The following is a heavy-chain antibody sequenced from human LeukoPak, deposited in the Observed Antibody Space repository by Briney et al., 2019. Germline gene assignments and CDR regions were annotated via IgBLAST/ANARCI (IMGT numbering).Heavy chain of an antibody. CDR1: GESFSGYY. CDR3: AREYPKGGSYRFDP. D-gene: IGHD1-26*01. Sequence: PSETLPLTCAVYGESFSGYYWSWIRQPPGKGLEWIGEINHSGSTNYNPSLKSRVTISVDTSKNQFSLKLSSVTAADTAVYYCAREYPKGGSYRFDPWGQGTLVTVSS. V-gene: IGHV4-34*01. J-gene: IGHJ5*02. CDR2: INHSGST.